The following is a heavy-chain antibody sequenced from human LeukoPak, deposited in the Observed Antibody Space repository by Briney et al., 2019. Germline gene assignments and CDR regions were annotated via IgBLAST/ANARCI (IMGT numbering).Heavy chain of an antibody. D-gene: IGHD3-9*01. CDR1: GFTFSSYW. CDR3: ASWRYYYYYGMDV. CDR2: IKQDGSEK. Sequence: PGGSLRLSCAASGFTFSSYWMSWVRQAPGKGLEWVANIKQDGSEKYYVDSVKGRFTISRDNAKNSLYLQMNSLRAEDTAVYYRASWRYYYYYGMDVWGQGTTVTVSS. J-gene: IGHJ6*02. V-gene: IGHV3-7*01.